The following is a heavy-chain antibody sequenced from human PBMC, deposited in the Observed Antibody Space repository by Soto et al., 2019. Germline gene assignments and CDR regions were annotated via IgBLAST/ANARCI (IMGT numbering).Heavy chain of an antibody. D-gene: IGHD2-21*02. CDR3: ARSKVVVTAILDDYYYYYGMDV. J-gene: IGHJ6*02. CDR1: GFTFSSYS. CDR2: ISSSSSYI. V-gene: IGHV3-21*01. Sequence: GGSLRLSCAASGFTFSSYSMNWFRQAPGNGLEWVSSISSSSSYIYYADSVKGRFTISRDNAKNSLYLQMNSLRAEDTAVYYCARSKVVVTAILDDYYYYYGMDVWGQGTTVTVSS.